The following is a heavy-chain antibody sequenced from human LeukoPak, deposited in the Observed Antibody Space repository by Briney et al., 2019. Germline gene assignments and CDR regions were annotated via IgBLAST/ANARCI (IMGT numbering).Heavy chain of an antibody. Sequence: SETLSLTCTVSGGSLSNHYWNWIRHPAGTGLEYIGRIYHTGSTNYNPSLKSRVTLSVDTSNNQFSLNLTSVTAADTAVYYCARGPLGGESFDIWGQGTMVTVSS. J-gene: IGHJ3*02. CDR1: GGSLSNHY. CDR3: ARGPLGGESFDI. CDR2: IYHTGST. D-gene: IGHD3-16*01. V-gene: IGHV4-4*07.